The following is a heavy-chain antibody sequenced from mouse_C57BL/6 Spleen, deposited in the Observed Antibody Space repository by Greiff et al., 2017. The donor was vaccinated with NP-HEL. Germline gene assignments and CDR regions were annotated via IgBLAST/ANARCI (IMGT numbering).Heavy chain of an antibody. D-gene: IGHD1-1*01. CDR1: GYTFTSYW. J-gene: IGHJ1*03. CDR2: IDPSDSET. CDR3: ARFITTVVAYWYFDV. V-gene: IGHV1-52*01. Sequence: QVQLQQPGAELVRPGSSVKLSCKASGYTFTSYWMHWVKQRPIQGLEWIGNIDPSDSETHYNQKFKDKATLTVDKSSSTAYMQLSSLTSEDSAVYYCARFITTVVAYWYFDVWGTGTTVTVSS.